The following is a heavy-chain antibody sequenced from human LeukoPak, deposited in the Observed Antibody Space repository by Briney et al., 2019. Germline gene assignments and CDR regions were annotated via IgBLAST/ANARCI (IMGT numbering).Heavy chain of an antibody. Sequence: PGRSLRLSCAASGFTFSSYGMHWVRQAPGKGLEWVAVISYDGSNKYYADSVKGRFTISRDNSKNTLYLQMNSPRAEDTAVYYCAKTMTGYVWGSPNYWGQGTLVTVSS. CDR2: ISYDGSNK. CDR1: GFTFSSYG. D-gene: IGHD3-16*01. V-gene: IGHV3-30*18. CDR3: AKTMTGYVWGSPNY. J-gene: IGHJ4*02.